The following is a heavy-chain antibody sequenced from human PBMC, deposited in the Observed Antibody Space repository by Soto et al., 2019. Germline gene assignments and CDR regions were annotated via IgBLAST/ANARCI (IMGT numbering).Heavy chain of an antibody. V-gene: IGHV3-21*01. D-gene: IGHD3-22*01. CDR2: ISSSSSYI. CDR1: GVPFSSYS. Sequence: PGGSLRLSCAASGVPFSSYSMNWVRQAPGKGLEWVSSISSSSSYIYYADSVKGRFTISRDNAKNSLYLQMNSLRAEDTAVYYCWLLSPHWFDPWGQGTLVTVSS. J-gene: IGHJ5*02. CDR3: WLLSPHWFDP.